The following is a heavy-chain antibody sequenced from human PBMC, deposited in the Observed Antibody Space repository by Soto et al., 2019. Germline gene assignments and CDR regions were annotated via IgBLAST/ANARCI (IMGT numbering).Heavy chain of an antibody. D-gene: IGHD3-10*01. V-gene: IGHV4-30-4*01. J-gene: IGHJ6*02. CDR1: GGSISSGDYY. CDR2: IYYSGST. Sequence: SETLSLTCTVSGGSISSGDYYWSWIRQPPGKGLEWIGYIYYSGSTYYNPSLKSRVTISVDTSKNQFSLKLSSVTAADTAVYYCARAGGSGSGGAGPTTMDVWGQGTTVTVSS. CDR3: ARAGGSGSGGAGPTTMDV.